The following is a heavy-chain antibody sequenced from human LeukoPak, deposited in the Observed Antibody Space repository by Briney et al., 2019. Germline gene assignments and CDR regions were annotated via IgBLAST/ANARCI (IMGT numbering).Heavy chain of an antibody. CDR2: IIPIFGTA. Sequence: SVKVSCKASGGTFSSYAISWVRQAPGQGLEWMGGIIPIFGTANYAQKFQGRVTITADESTSTAYMELSSLRSEDTAVYYCASPPRSDYYDSSGYFDYWGQGTLVTVSS. D-gene: IGHD3-22*01. CDR1: GGTFSSYA. CDR3: ASPPRSDYYDSSGYFDY. V-gene: IGHV1-69*13. J-gene: IGHJ4*02.